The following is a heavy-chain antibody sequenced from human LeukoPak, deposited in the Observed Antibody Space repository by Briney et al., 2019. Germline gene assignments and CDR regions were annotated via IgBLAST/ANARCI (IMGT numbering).Heavy chain of an antibody. V-gene: IGHV3-20*04. CDR2: INWNGGST. Sequence: GGSLRPSCEPPGFTFSSYEINWSRQAPGKGLEWVSGINWNGGSTGYADSVKGRFTISRDNAKNSLYLQMNSLRAEDTALYYCARDVGEGYCTNGVCYNRDYYYYMDVWGKGTTVTVSS. CDR3: ARDVGEGYCTNGVCYNRDYYYYMDV. CDR1: GFTFSSYE. J-gene: IGHJ6*03. D-gene: IGHD2-8*01.